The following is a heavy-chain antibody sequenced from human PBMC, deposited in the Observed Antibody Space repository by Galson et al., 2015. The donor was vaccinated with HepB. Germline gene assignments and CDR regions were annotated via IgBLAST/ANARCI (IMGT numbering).Heavy chain of an antibody. J-gene: IGHJ4*02. V-gene: IGHV1-18*03. Sequence: SVKVSCKASDYTFTNFGISWVRQAPGQGLEWMGWISAYNGNTNYAQNLQGRVTMTTDTSTSTAYMVLRSLRSDDMAIYYCARARYSTSPPDYWGQGTLVTISS. CDR2: ISAYNGNT. CDR3: ARARYSTSPPDY. CDR1: DYTFTNFG. D-gene: IGHD6-6*01.